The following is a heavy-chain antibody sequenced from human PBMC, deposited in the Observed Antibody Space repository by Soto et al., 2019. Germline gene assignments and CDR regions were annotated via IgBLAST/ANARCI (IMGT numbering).Heavy chain of an antibody. CDR2: IWYDGSQK. D-gene: IGHD3-16*01. V-gene: IGHV3-33*07. Sequence: QAPLVESGGRVVQPGRSLRHSCAASGFNFSKFGMYWVRQAPGKGLEWVAVIWYDGSQKYYADSVKGRFTISRDNSNNTLYLQMSSLRAEDTAVYYCAKEVWGLYTFGRPLDNWGHGTLVTVSS. CDR3: AKEVWGLYTFGRPLDN. CDR1: GFNFSKFG. J-gene: IGHJ4*01.